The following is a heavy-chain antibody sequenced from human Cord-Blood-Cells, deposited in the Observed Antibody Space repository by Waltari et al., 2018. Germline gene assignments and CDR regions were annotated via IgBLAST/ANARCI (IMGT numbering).Heavy chain of an antibody. J-gene: IGHJ3*02. Sequence: EVQLVESGGGLVQPGGSLRLSCAASGFTFSSYEMNWVRQAPGQGLEWVSYISSSGSTIYYADSVKGRFTISRDNAKNSLYLQMNSLRAEDTAVYYCARRSSSTSYAFDIWGQGTMVTVSS. CDR1: GFTFSSYE. CDR2: ISSSGSTI. D-gene: IGHD6-6*01. V-gene: IGHV3-48*03. CDR3: ARRSSSTSYAFDI.